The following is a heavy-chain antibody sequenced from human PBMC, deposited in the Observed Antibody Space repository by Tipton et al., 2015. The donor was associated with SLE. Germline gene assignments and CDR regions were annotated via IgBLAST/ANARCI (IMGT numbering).Heavy chain of an antibody. CDR1: GYSISSSNW. CDR3: ARAESAGDDWYFDL. V-gene: IGHV4-28*02. J-gene: IGHJ2*01. D-gene: IGHD2-21*02. CDR2: IYYSGTI. Sequence: TLSLTCAVSGYSISSSNWWGWIRQPPGKGLEWVGYIYYSGTIYYNPSLKSRVTMSIDTSKNQFSLKLSSVTAVDTAVYYCARAESAGDDWYFDLWGRGTLVPVPS.